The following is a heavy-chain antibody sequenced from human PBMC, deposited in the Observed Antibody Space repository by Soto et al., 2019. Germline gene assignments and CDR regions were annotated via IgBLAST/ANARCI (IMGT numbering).Heavy chain of an antibody. V-gene: IGHV3-30*18. CDR3: AKGSYSGTYSDFDY. J-gene: IGHJ4*02. Sequence: QVQLVESGGGVVQPGRSLRLSCAASGFTFSIYDMHWVRQAPGKGLEWVAVISYDGSNKYYRDSVKGRFTISRDNSKNTLYLQMNGLRVEDTAVYYCAKGSYSGTYSDFDYWGQGTLVTVSS. CDR2: ISYDGSNK. CDR1: GFTFSIYD. D-gene: IGHD1-26*01.